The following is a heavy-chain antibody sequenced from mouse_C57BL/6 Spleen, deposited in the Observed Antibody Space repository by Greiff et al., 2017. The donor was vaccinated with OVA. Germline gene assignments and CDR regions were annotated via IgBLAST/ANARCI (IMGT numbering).Heavy chain of an antibody. V-gene: IGHV1-53*01. J-gene: IGHJ2*01. D-gene: IGHD2-4*01. CDR2: INPSNGGT. CDR3: ARGGYDYHGYFDY. CDR1: GYTFTSYW. Sequence: QVQLQQSGTELVKPGASVKLSCKASGYTFTSYWMHWVKQRPGQGLEWIGNINPSNGGTNYNEKFKSKATLTVDKSSSTAYMQLSSLTSEDSAVYYCARGGYDYHGYFDYWGQGTTLTVSS.